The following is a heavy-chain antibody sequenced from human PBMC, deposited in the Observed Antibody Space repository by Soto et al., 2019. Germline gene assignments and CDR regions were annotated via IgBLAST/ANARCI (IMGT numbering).Heavy chain of an antibody. CDR3: AGGEWLLRVDAFDI. CDR1: GFTFSSYA. V-gene: IGHV3-23*01. CDR2: ISGSGCSA. Sequence: GGSLRLSCAASGFTFSSYAMSWVRQAPGKGLEWVSAISGSGCSAYYADSVKGRFTISRDNSKNTLYLQMNSLRAEDTAVYYCAGGEWLLRVDAFDIWGQGTMVTVSS. J-gene: IGHJ3*02. D-gene: IGHD3-22*01.